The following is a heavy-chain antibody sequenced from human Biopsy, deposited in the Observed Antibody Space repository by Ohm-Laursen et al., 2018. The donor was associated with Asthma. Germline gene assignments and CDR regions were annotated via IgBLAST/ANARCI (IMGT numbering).Heavy chain of an antibody. D-gene: IGHD3-16*01. CDR3: ARIKIRIGAGTDRYFDL. Sequence: GASVKVPCKASGYPFTDYYVHWVRQAPGQGLEWMGRIDPNSGGTNYAQKFLGRVTMTRDTSVNTAFMVLSRLRSDDTAVYYCARIKIRIGAGTDRYFDLWGRGTLVTVSS. V-gene: IGHV1-2*06. CDR1: GYPFTDYY. J-gene: IGHJ2*01. CDR2: IDPNSGGT.